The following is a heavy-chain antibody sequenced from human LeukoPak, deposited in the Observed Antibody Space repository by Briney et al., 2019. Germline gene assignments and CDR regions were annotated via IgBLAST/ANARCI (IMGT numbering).Heavy chain of an antibody. V-gene: IGHV3-7*01. CDR2: INQDGSGK. J-gene: IGHJ6*02. D-gene: IGHD1-7*01. Sequence: GGSLRLSCAASGFTFNNYWMNWVRQAPGKGLEWVANINQDGSGKYYVESVKGRFTVSRDNANNSLYLQMNSLRAEDTAVYYCARDPPRDITGTGSRRVVDYYYGMDVWGQGTTVTVSS. CDR1: GFTFNNYW. CDR3: ARDPPRDITGTGSRRVVDYYYGMDV.